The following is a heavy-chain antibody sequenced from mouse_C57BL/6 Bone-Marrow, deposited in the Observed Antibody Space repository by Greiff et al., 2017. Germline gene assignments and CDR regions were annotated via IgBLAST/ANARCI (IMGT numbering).Heavy chain of an antibody. CDR2: IHPRSGNT. Sequence: QVQLQQSGAELARPGASVKLSCKASGYTFTSYGISWVKQRTGQGLEWIGEIHPRSGNTYYNEKFKGKATLTADKSSSTAYMELRSLTSEDSAVYFCARCPYYYGSSYDYWGQGTTLTVSS. CDR3: ARCPYYYGSSYDY. V-gene: IGHV1-81*01. J-gene: IGHJ2*01. CDR1: GYTFTSYG. D-gene: IGHD1-1*01.